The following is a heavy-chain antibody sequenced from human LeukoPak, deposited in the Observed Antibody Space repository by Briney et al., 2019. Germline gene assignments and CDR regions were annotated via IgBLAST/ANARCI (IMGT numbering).Heavy chain of an antibody. V-gene: IGHV1-46*01. CDR2: INPSGGST. D-gene: IGHD5-12*01. Sequence: ASVKVSCKASGYTFTSYYMHWVRQAPGQGLEWMGIINPSGGSTSYAQKFQGRVTMTRDTSTSTVYMELSSLRSDDTAVYYCARCPVDIVATIEYAVAGPFDYWGQGTLVTVSS. CDR3: ARCPVDIVATIEYAVAGPFDY. J-gene: IGHJ4*02. CDR1: GYTFTSYY.